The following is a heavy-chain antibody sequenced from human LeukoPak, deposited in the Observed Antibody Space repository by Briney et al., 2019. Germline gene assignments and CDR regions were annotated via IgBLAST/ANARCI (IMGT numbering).Heavy chain of an antibody. CDR1: GFAFRSYW. V-gene: IGHV3-7*01. Sequence: GGSLRLSCAASGFAFRSYWMSWVRQAPGKGLEWVANIKQDGSETYYVDSVKGRFTISRDNAKNSLYLQMNSLRAEDTAVYYCARDFGYYASEFDPWGQGTLVTVSS. J-gene: IGHJ5*02. CDR2: IKQDGSET. CDR3: ARDFGYYASEFDP. D-gene: IGHD3-10*01.